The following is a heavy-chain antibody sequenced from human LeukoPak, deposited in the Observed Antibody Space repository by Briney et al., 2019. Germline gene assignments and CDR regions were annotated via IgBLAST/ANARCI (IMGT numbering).Heavy chain of an antibody. CDR3: ARGGSIAVAGYFDY. D-gene: IGHD6-19*01. CDR2: INHSGST. Sequence: PSETLSLTCAVYGGSFSGYYWSWIRQPPGKGLEWIGEINHSGSTNYTPSLKSRVTISVDTSKNQFSLKLSSVTAADTAVYYCARGGSIAVAGYFDYWGQGTLVTVSS. CDR1: GGSFSGYY. V-gene: IGHV4-34*01. J-gene: IGHJ4*02.